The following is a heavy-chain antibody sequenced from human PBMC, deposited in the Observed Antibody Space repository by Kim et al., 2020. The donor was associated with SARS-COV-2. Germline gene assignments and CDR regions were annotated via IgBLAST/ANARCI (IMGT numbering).Heavy chain of an antibody. J-gene: IGHJ6*02. CDR2: ITYDGSNK. CDR1: GFTFSSYA. CDR3: ATSASGSYYYSGIDV. D-gene: IGHD3-10*01. V-gene: IGHV3-30-3*01. Sequence: GGSLRLSCAASGFTFSSYAMHWVRQAPGKGLEWVAVITYDGSNKYYADSVKGRFTISRDNSKNTLYLQMNSLRGEDTAVYYCATSASGSYYYSGIDVWGQDPADSLSS.